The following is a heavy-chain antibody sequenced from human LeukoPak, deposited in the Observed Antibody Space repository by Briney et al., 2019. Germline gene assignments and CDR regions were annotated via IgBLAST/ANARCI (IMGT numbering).Heavy chain of an antibody. Sequence: GGSLRLSCAASGFTFSDYSMNWVRQAPGKGLEWVASISGGASYICYADSVKGRFTISRDNAKTSLYLQMNSLRAEDTAVYYCARMAVATGADFDIWGQGTMVTVSS. CDR1: GFTFSDYS. D-gene: IGHD5-12*01. CDR3: ARMAVATGADFDI. V-gene: IGHV3-21*01. CDR2: ISGGASYI. J-gene: IGHJ3*02.